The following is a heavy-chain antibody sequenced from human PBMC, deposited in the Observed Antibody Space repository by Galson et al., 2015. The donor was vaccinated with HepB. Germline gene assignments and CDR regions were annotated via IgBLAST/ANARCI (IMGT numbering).Heavy chain of an antibody. J-gene: IGHJ6*02. V-gene: IGHV3-33*01. Sequence: SLRLSCAASGFTFSSYGMHWVRQAPGKGLEWVAVIWYDGSNKYYADSVKGRFTISRDNSKNTLYLQMNSLRAEDTAVYYCARGVGGDYYYYGMDVWGQGTTVTVSS. CDR1: GFTFSSYG. D-gene: IGHD3-10*01. CDR2: IWYDGSNK. CDR3: ARGVGGDYYYYGMDV.